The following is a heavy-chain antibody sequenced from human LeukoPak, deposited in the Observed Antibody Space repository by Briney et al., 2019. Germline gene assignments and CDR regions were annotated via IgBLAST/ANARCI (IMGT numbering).Heavy chain of an antibody. D-gene: IGHD3-10*01. CDR3: ARDIRYYYGSGSYYRYFDY. V-gene: IGHV3-69-1*02. CDR2: ISSSSYI. CDR1: GFTFSSYN. Sequence: GGSLRLSCAASGFTFSSYNMNWVRQAPGKGLEWVSSISSSSYIYYADSVKGRFTISRDNAKNSLYLQMNSLRAEDTAVYYCARDIRYYYGSGSYYRYFDYWGQGTLVTVSS. J-gene: IGHJ4*02.